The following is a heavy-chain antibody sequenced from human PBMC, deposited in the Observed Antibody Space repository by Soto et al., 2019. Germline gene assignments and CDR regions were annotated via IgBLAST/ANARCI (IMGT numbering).Heavy chain of an antibody. D-gene: IGHD6-19*01. CDR2: ISGSGGST. CDR1: GFTFSSYA. CDR3: AKVWLGSGWPYYFDY. V-gene: IGHV3-23*01. Sequence: GGSLRLSCAASGFTFSSYAMSWVRQAPGKGLEWVSAISGSGGSTYYADSVKGRFTISRDNSKNTLYLQMNSLRAEDTAVYYCAKVWLGSGWPYYFDYWGQGTLVTVSS. J-gene: IGHJ4*02.